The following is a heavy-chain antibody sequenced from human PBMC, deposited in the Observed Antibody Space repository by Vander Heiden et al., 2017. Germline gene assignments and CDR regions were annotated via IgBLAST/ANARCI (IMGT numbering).Heavy chain of an antibody. CDR3: ARLRFSTGWNYPFDP. Sequence: QVQPQESGPGLVKPSEPLSLTCTVSGDSINHYYWNWIRQPPGKGLEWMRYISYTGSTNYNPSLKRRLTISLDTSKNQFSLNLSSVTAADTAVYYCARLRFSTGWNYPFDPWGQGTLVIVSS. J-gene: IGHJ5*02. V-gene: IGHV4-59*08. D-gene: IGHD6-19*01. CDR2: ISYTGST. CDR1: GDSINHYY.